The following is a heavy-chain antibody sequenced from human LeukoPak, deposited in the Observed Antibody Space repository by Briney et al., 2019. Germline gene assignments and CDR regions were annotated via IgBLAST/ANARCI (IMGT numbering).Heavy chain of an antibody. CDR1: GFTFSNFV. Sequence: GGSLRLSCAASGFTFSNFVMSWVRQAPGKGLEWVSTISGSGGSTLYAASVKGRFTISRDNSKNTMYLQMNSLRAEDTAVYYCAKDLHDSSAPSGYWGQGTLVTVSS. V-gene: IGHV3-23*01. CDR2: ISGSGGST. CDR3: AKDLHDSSAPSGY. D-gene: IGHD3-22*01. J-gene: IGHJ4*02.